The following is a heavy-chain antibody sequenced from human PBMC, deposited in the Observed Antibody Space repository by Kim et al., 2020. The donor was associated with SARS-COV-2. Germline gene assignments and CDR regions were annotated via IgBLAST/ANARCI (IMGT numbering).Heavy chain of an antibody. CDR2: ISNNGNT. J-gene: IGHJ3*01. V-gene: IGHV4-59*08. CDR3: ASIFSVSVYVAFVV. D-gene: IGHD2-8*01. Sequence: SETLSLTCTVSGASISSYFWSWIRQPPGKRLEWIGYISNNGNTNYNPSLKSRVTISRDTSKNQFSLNLRSVTAADTAVYYCASIFSVSVYVAFVVWDEGT. CDR1: GASISSYF.